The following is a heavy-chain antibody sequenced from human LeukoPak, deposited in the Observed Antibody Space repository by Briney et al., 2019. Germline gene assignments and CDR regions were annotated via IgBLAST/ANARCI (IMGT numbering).Heavy chain of an antibody. CDR3: ARDIQLST. J-gene: IGHJ3*01. CDR1: GLTFSDSA. Sequence: GGSLRLSCAASGLTFSDSAMTWVRQAPGKGLDWVSLISFSGANSYYADSVKGRFTISRGNSKDTLFLQMNSLRAEDTAIYYCARDIQLSTWGLGTMVTVSS. CDR2: ISFSGANS. V-gene: IGHV3-23*01. D-gene: IGHD3-16*02.